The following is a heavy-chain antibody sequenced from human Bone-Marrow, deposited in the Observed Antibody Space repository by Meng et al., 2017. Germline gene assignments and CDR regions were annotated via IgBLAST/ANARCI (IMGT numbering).Heavy chain of an antibody. D-gene: IGHD2-21*01. J-gene: IGHJ4*02. CDR3: ARSCGDITCPLDFDY. Sequence: ASVLVSCSASAYTFTDYYILWVRQVPGQGLEWRVRVNGNSGSTTYPQAFQGRVTMTSEKSISTAYMELGSLTSGDTAVLYCARSCGDITCPLDFDYWGQGTLVTVSS. V-gene: IGHV1-2*06. CDR2: VNGNSGST. CDR1: AYTFTDYY.